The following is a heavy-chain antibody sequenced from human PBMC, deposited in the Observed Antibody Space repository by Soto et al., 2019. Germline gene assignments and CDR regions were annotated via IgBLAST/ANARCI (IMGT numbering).Heavy chain of an antibody. CDR2: ISGSGGST. Sequence: EVQLLESGGGLVQPGGSLRLSCAASGFTFSSYAMSWVRQAPGKGLEWVSAISGSGGSTYYADSVQGRFTISRDNSKNTLYLQMNSLRAEGTAVYYCAKDLPPYCTNGVCYLSWGQGTLVTVSS. J-gene: IGHJ4*02. CDR3: AKDLPPYCTNGVCYLS. D-gene: IGHD2-8*01. V-gene: IGHV3-23*01. CDR1: GFTFSSYA.